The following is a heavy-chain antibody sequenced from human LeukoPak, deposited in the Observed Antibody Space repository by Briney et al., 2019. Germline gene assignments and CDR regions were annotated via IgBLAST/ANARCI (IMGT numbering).Heavy chain of an antibody. CDR1: GFTASSNY. CDR2: IYSGGST. J-gene: IGHJ5*02. CDR3: ARVRSGWGFDP. Sequence: GGSLRLSCAASGFTASSNYMSWVRQAPGKGLEWVSVIYSGGSTYYADSVKGRFTISRDNSKNTLYLQMISLRAEDTAVYYCARVRSGWGFDPWGQGTLVTVSS. D-gene: IGHD6-19*01. V-gene: IGHV3-53*01.